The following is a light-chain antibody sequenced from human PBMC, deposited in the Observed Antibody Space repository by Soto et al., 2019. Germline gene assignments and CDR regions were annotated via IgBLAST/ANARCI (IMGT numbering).Light chain of an antibody. CDR1: SSDCGGYDY. Sequence: QPPSASVSPGQSVTISCTGTSSDCGGYDYVSWYQQHPGKAPKLMIYEVTKRPSGVPDRFSGSKSGNTASLTVSGLQAEDEADYYCSSYAGSNNFVLGTGTKV. CDR2: EVT. J-gene: IGLJ1*01. V-gene: IGLV2-8*01. CDR3: SSYAGSNNFV.